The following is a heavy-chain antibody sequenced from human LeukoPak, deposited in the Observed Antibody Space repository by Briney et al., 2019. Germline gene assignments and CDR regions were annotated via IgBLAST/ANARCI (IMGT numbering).Heavy chain of an antibody. J-gene: IGHJ4*02. D-gene: IGHD2/OR15-2a*01. CDR1: GFTFSSYA. Sequence: GGSLRLSCAASGFTFSSYAMSWVRQAPGKGLEWVSAISGSGGSTYYADSVKGRFTISRDNARNSLYLQMDNLRAEDTGVYYCARDFYDGFALDYWGQGTLITVSS. V-gene: IGHV3-23*01. CDR2: ISGSGGST. CDR3: ARDFYDGFALDY.